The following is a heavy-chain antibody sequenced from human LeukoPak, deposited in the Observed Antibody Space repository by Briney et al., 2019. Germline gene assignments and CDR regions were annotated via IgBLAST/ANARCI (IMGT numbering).Heavy chain of an antibody. J-gene: IGHJ4*02. Sequence: GGSLRLSCAASGFTFSSYAMSWVRQVPGKGLEWVSTISGSGGSTYYAGSVKGRFTISRDNSKNTLFLQMNSLRAEDTAVYYXXXXXXSGVXCDYWGQGALVTVSS. D-gene: IGHD3-22*01. V-gene: IGHV3-23*01. CDR3: XXXXXSGVXCDY. CDR1: GFTFSSYA. CDR2: ISGSGGST.